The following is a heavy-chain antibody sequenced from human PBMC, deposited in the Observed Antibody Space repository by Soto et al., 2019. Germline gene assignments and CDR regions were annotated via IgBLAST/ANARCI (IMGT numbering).Heavy chain of an antibody. CDR2: ISGSGRTT. V-gene: IGHV3-23*01. J-gene: IGHJ6*03. CDR1: GFTFGSYA. CDR3: ENFREPSYSYYSMDV. Sequence: EVQLLESGGGLVQPGGSLRLSCAASGFTFGSYAMNWLRQAPGRGLECVSFISGSGRTTYYADSVKGRFTVSRDNSKNTLYLQMNSLRAEDTALYYCENFREPSYSYYSMDVWSKGTTVTVSS. D-gene: IGHD3-10*01.